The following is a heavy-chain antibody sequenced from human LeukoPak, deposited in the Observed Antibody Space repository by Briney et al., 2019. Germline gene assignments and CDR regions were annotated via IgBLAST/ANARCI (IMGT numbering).Heavy chain of an antibody. CDR3: AREVGRAGSSWYKAEPYYFDY. D-gene: IGHD6-13*01. CDR2: IYYSGST. CDR1: GGSISSGGYC. J-gene: IGHJ4*02. Sequence: SETLSLTCTVSGGSISSGGYCWSWIRQHPGKGLEWIGYIYYSGSTYYNPSLKSRVTISVDTSKNQFSLKLSSVTAADTAVYYCAREVGRAGSSWYKAEPYYFDYWGQGTLVTVSS. V-gene: IGHV4-31*03.